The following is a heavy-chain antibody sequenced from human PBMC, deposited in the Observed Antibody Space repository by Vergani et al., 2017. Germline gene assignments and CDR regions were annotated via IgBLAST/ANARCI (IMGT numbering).Heavy chain of an antibody. CDR3: VRAPHRYGMDV. CDR1: GGSFSGYY. V-gene: IGHV4-34*01. J-gene: IGHJ6*02. CDR2: INHSGST. Sequence: QVQLQQWGAGLLKPSETLSPTCAVYGGSFSGYYWSWIRQPPGKGLEWIGEINHSGSTNYNPSLKSRVTISLDTSKNQFSLKLSSVTAADTAVYYCVRAPHRYGMDVWGQGTTVTVSS.